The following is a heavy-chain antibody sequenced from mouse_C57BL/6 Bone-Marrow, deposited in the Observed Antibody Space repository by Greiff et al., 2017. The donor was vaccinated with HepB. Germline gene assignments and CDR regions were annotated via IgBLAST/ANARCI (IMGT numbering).Heavy chain of an antibody. Sequence: VQLKESGGGLVKPGGSLKLSCAASGFTFSDYGMHWVRQAPEKGLEWVAYISSGSSTIYYADTVKGRFTISRDNAKNTLFLQMTSLRSEDTAMYHCARPSGTGAMDYWGQGTSVTVSS. V-gene: IGHV5-17*01. CDR1: GFTFSDYG. D-gene: IGHD4-1*01. J-gene: IGHJ4*01. CDR2: ISSGSSTI. CDR3: ARPSGTGAMDY.